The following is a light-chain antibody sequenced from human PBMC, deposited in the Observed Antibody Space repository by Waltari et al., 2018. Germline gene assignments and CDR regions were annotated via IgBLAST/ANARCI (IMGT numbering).Light chain of an antibody. V-gene: IGLV2-14*01. J-gene: IGLJ2*01. CDR2: EVT. CDR3: SSYRSSNNVV. Sequence: QSALTPPASVSGSPGQSITISCIGTGRDIGTYNYVSWYQQYPGKAPKLLIYEVTNRPSGVSHRFSGSKSGNTASLTISGLQAEDEAHYYCSSYRSSNNVVFGGGTKVTVL. CDR1: GRDIGTYNY.